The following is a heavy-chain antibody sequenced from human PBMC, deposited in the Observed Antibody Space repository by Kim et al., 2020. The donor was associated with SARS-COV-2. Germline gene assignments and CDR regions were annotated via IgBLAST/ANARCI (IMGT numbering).Heavy chain of an antibody. D-gene: IGHD1-26*01. CDR2: IWYDGSNK. CDR1: GFTFSSYG. J-gene: IGHJ4*02. CDR3: AKAISGSYYGVIDY. V-gene: IGHV3-33*06. Sequence: GGSLRLSCAASGFTFSSYGMHWVRQAPGKGLEWVAVIWYDGSNKYYADSVKGRFTISRDNSKNTLYLQMNSLRAEDTAVYYCAKAISGSYYGVIDYWGQGTLVTVSS.